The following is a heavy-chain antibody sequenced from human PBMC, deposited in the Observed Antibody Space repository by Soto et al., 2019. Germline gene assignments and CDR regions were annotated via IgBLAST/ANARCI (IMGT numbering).Heavy chain of an antibody. CDR2: INHRGST. V-gene: IGHV4-34*01. Sequence: SETLSLTCAVYGGSFSGYYGSWIRQPPGKGLEWMGEINHRGSTNYNPSLKSRVTISVDTSKNQFSLKLSSVTAADTAVDYCGTVFGVRLRRPPVSEYFQPWGQGTLVTV. CDR3: GTVFGVRLRRPPVSEYFQP. D-gene: IGHD4-17*01. CDR1: GGSFSGYY. J-gene: IGHJ1*01.